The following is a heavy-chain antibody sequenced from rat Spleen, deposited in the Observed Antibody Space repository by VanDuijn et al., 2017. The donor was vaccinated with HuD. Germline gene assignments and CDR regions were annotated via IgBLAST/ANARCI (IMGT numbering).Heavy chain of an antibody. J-gene: IGHJ3*01. CDR1: GFTFSDYY. Sequence: EVQLVESGGGLVQPGRSLKLSCAASGFTFSDYYVAWVRQAPTKGLVWVATINYDGSSTFYRDSVRARFTISRDNAKSTLYLQMDSLRSEDTATYYCATDKQLYGFAYWGQGTLVTVSS. CDR2: INYDGSST. V-gene: IGHV5-7*01. D-gene: IGHD1-2*01. CDR3: ATDKQLYGFAY.